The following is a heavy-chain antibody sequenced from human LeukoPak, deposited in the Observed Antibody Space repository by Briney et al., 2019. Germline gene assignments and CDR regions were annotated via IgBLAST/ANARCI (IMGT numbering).Heavy chain of an antibody. CDR2: ISGSGGST. CDR3: AKDRDHDQYYFGY. J-gene: IGHJ4*02. CDR1: EFTFSSYA. V-gene: IGHV3-23*01. Sequence: SGGSLRLSCAASEFTFSSYAMSWVRQAPGQGLEWVSAISGSGGSTYYADSVEGRFTISRDNSKNTLYLHMSSLRAEGAAVYYCAKDRDHDQYYFGYWGQGALVTVSS.